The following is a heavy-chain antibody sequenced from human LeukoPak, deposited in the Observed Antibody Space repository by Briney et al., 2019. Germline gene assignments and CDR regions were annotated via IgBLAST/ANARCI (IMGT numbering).Heavy chain of an antibody. CDR1: GYTFSNSY. J-gene: IGHJ2*01. V-gene: IGHV1-2*02. CDR3: ARGGDWYFDL. CDR2: INANSGGT. Sequence: ASVKVSCKASGYTFSNSYMHWLRQAPGQGPEWMGWINANSGGTNFAQKFQGRVTVTRDTSISTAFMAVRRLTSDDTAVYYCARGGDWYFDLWGRGTLVTVSS.